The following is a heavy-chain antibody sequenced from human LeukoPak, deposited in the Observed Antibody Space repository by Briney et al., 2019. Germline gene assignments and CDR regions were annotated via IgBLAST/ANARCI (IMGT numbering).Heavy chain of an antibody. Sequence: PGGSLRLSCAASGFTFSSYEMNWVRQAPGKGLEWVSYISSSDSTIYYADSVKGRFTISRDNAKNSLYLQMNSLRAEDTAVYYCATWGYYDSSGYSPDFDYWGQGTLVTVSS. J-gene: IGHJ4*02. CDR1: GFTFSSYE. V-gene: IGHV3-48*03. D-gene: IGHD3-22*01. CDR2: ISSSDSTI. CDR3: ATWGYYDSSGYSPDFDY.